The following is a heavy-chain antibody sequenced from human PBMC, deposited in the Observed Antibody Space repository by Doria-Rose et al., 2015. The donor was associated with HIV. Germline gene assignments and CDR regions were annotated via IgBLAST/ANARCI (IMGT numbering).Heavy chain of an antibody. Sequence: QVQLVQSGPVLVKPTETLTLTCTVSGVSLSSPGMGVSWIRQPPGKALEWLANMFSDDERCYKTSLKSRLTISRGTSKSQVVLTMTGMDPVDTATYYCARIKSSRWYHKYYFDFWGQGTLVIVSA. V-gene: IGHV2-26*01. D-gene: IGHD6-13*01. J-gene: IGHJ4*02. CDR2: MFSDDER. CDR1: GVSLSSPGMG. CDR3: ARIKSSRWYHKYYFDF.